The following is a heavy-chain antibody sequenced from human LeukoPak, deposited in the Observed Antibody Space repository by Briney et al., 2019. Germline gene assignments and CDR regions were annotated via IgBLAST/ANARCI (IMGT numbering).Heavy chain of an antibody. J-gene: IGHJ6*02. CDR1: GGSISSYY. D-gene: IGHD5-12*01. CDR2: IYYSGTT. CDR3: ARHYGGYVSYGLDV. Sequence: SETLSLTCTVSGGSISSYYWSWIRQPPGKGLEWIGYIYYSGTTNYSPSLKGRVTISVDTSKNQFSLKLSSVTAADTAVYYCARHYGGYVSYGLDVWGQGTAVIVSS. V-gene: IGHV4-59*01.